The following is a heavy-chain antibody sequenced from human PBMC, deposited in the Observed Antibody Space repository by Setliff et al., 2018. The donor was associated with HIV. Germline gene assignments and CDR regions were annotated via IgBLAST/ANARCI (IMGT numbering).Heavy chain of an antibody. CDR2: IYPGDSET. J-gene: IGHJ4*02. CDR1: GYSFTSYW. Sequence: GESLKISCKGSGYSFTSYWIGWVRQRPGKGLEWMGIIYPGDSETRYSPSFQGQVTVSADKSINTAYLQWTTLKASDSAMYYCARPRGNDYAGSGFDNWGQGTLVTVSS. V-gene: IGHV5-51*01. D-gene: IGHD2-2*01. CDR3: ARPRGNDYAGSGFDN.